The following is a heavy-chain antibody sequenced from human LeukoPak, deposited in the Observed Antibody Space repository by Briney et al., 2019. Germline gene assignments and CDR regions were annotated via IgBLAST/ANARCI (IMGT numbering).Heavy chain of an antibody. V-gene: IGHV3-23*01. Sequence: GGSLRLSCGALGFTFSSYGLSWFGKGPGKGLGGVSGLSGSGTNTYYAGPVKGRFTSSRDNSKNTLYRNRSSRRAGALALYYFAKAWHYDRSGNPYWCFDLWGRGTLVTVSS. CDR2: LSGSGTNT. D-gene: IGHD3-22*01. CDR3: AKAWHYDRSGNPYWCFDL. CDR1: GFTFSSYG. J-gene: IGHJ2*01.